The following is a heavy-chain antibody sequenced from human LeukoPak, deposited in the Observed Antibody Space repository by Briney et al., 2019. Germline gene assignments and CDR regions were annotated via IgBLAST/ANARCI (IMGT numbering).Heavy chain of an antibody. CDR2: IIPIFGTA. Sequence: GASVKVSCKASGGTFSSYAISWVRQAPGQGLEWMGGIIPIFGTANYAQKFQGGVTITADESTSTAYMELSSLRSEDTAVYYCATVVTSYFDYWGQGTLVTVSS. V-gene: IGHV1-69*13. CDR1: GGTFSSYA. J-gene: IGHJ4*02. D-gene: IGHD4-23*01. CDR3: ATVVTSYFDY.